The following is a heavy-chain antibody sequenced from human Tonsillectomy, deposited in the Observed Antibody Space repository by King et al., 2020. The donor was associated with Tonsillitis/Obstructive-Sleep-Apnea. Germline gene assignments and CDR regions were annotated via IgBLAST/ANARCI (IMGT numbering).Heavy chain of an antibody. D-gene: IGHD1-26*01. CDR3: ATQGALGPQSYYYYYMDV. CDR2: IYWDDDK. J-gene: IGHJ6*03. V-gene: IGHV2-5*02. Sequence: TLKESGPTLVKPTQTLTLTCTFSGFSLSTSGVGVGWIRQPPGKALEWLALIYWDDDKRYSPSLKSRLTITKDTSKNQVVLTMTNMDPVDTATYYCATQGALGPQSYYYYYMDVWGKGTTVTVSS. CDR1: GFSLSTSGVG.